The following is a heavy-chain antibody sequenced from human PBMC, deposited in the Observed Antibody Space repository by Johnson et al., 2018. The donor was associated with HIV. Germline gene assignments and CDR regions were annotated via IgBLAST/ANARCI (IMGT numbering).Heavy chain of an antibody. CDR1: GFTFSSYG. V-gene: IGHV3-20*04. CDR2: INWHGGST. Sequence: VQLVESGGGLVQPGRSLRLSCAASGFTFSSYGMSWVRQAPGKGLEWVSGINWHGGSTGYADSVKGRFTISRDNAKNSLYLQMNSLRAEDTALYYCARQHYYGSGSYPGAFDIWGQGTMVTVSS. CDR3: ARQHYYGSGSYPGAFDI. J-gene: IGHJ3*02. D-gene: IGHD3-10*01.